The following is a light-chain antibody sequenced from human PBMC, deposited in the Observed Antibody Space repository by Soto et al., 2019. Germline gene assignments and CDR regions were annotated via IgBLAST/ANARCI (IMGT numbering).Light chain of an antibody. CDR3: QVWDSSTARV. Sequence: YELTQPLSVSVALGQTARITCGGNNMGRKNVHWYQQKPGQAPVLVIYRDSNRPSGIPERFSGSNSGNTATLTISRAQAGDEADYCCQVWDSSTARVFGGGTKLTVL. J-gene: IGLJ3*02. CDR2: RDS. CDR1: NMGRKN. V-gene: IGLV3-9*01.